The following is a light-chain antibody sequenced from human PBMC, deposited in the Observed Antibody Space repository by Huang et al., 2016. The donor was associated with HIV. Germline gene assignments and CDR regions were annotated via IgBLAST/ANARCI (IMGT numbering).Light chain of an antibody. CDR2: GAS. CDR1: QSIANN. Sequence: LLTQSPVTLSVSPGENVTLSCRASQSIANNLAWYQQRLGQAPSLLIYGASSRIIDVPGRFNGSASGTQFTLTITSLQPDDFTVYYCQQYNVWPYTFGQGTKLEIE. V-gene: IGKV3-15*01. CDR3: QQYNVWPYT. J-gene: IGKJ2*01.